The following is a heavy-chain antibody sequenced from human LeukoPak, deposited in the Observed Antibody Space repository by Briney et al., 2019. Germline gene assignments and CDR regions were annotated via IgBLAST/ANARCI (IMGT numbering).Heavy chain of an antibody. J-gene: IGHJ4*02. CDR1: GFTFSSCE. D-gene: IGHD3-22*01. CDR2: IGSSGGTI. Sequence: TGGSLRLSCAASGFTFSSCEMNWVRQAPGKGLEWVSYIGSSGGTIYYAGPVKGRFTISRDNAKNSLYLQMNSLRAEDTAVYYCAKGYYYDSGGYYQHFDHWGQGTLVTVSS. V-gene: IGHV3-48*03. CDR3: AKGYYYDSGGYYQHFDH.